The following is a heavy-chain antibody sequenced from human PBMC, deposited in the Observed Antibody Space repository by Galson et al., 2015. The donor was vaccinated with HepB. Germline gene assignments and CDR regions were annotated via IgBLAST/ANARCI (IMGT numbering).Heavy chain of an antibody. CDR3: AKGGGQLGRGYYYYYYMDV. CDR1: GDSVSSNSTA. D-gene: IGHD6-6*01. Sequence: CAISGDSVSSNSTAWNWIRQSPSRGLEWLGRTYYRSKWYNDYAVSVKSRITINPDTSKNQFSLQLNSVTPEDTAVYYCAKGGGQLGRGYYYYYYMDVWGKGTTVTVSS. CDR2: TYYRSKWYN. J-gene: IGHJ6*03. V-gene: IGHV6-1*01.